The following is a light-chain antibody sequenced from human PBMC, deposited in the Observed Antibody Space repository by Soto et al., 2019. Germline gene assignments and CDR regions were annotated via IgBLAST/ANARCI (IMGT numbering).Light chain of an antibody. Sequence: QSVLTQPASVSGSPGQSVTISCSGTSSDIGSYNHVAWYQQFPGKSPKLTIYEVSSRPSGVSSRFSGSKSGNTASLTISGLQPQDEADYYCIAYTGSSTSYVFGSGNKVTVL. CDR2: EVS. J-gene: IGLJ1*01. CDR1: SSDIGSYNH. CDR3: IAYTGSSTSYV. V-gene: IGLV2-14*01.